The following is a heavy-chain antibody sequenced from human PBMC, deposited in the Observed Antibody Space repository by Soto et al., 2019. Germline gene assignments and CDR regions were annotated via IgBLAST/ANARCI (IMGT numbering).Heavy chain of an antibody. CDR2: ISSSGSTI. V-gene: IGHV3-11*01. J-gene: IGHJ6*02. CDR1: GFTFSDYY. Sequence: QVQLVESGGGLVKPGGSLRLSCAASGFTFSDYYMSWIRQAPGKGLEWVSYISSSGSTIYYADSVKGRFTISRDNAKNSLYLEMNSLRAEDTAVYYCARDEGLWGGNSRNYYYGMDVWGQGTTVTVSS. D-gene: IGHD3-3*01. CDR3: ARDEGLWGGNSRNYYYGMDV.